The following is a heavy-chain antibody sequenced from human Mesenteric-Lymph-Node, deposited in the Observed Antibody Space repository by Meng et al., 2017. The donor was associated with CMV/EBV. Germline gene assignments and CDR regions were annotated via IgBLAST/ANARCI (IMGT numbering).Heavy chain of an antibody. Sequence: SETLSLTCTVSGGFISRSSYYWAWIRQPPGKGLEWIGSFYYSGSTSYNPSLKGRVTISVDTSKNQFSLKLTSVTAADTAVYYCARHGDSSSSVLAWFDPWGQGTLVTVSS. V-gene: IGHV4-39*01. CDR2: FYYSGST. D-gene: IGHD6-6*01. CDR1: GGFISRSSYY. CDR3: ARHGDSSSSVLAWFDP. J-gene: IGHJ5*02.